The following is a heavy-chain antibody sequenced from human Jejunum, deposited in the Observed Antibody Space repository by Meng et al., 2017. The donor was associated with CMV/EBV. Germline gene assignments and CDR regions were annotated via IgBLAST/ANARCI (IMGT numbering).Heavy chain of an antibody. CDR3: ARGGWNDALNYYYFYGMAV. J-gene: IGHJ6*02. D-gene: IGHD1-1*01. CDR2: INPSTGNS. Sequence: INYYIQWVRQAPGQGLEWMRLINPSTGNSRYAQKFQGSVTMTRDTSTSTVYMEFSSLRSEDTAVYYCARGGWNDALNYYYFYGMAVWGQGTTVTVSS. V-gene: IGHV1-46*01. CDR1: INYY.